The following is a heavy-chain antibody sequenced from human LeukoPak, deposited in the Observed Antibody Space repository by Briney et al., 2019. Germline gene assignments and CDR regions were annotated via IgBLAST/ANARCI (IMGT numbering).Heavy chain of an antibody. CDR3: AKDQTIGGATLFDY. V-gene: IGHV3-21*04. CDR2: ISSSSSYI. CDR1: GFTFSSYS. Sequence: GGSLRLSCAASGFTFSSYSMNWVRQAPGKGLEWVSSISSSSSYIYYADSVKGRFTISRDNAKNSLYLQMNSLRAEDTAVYYCAKDQTIGGATLFDYWGQGTLVTVSS. D-gene: IGHD1-26*01. J-gene: IGHJ4*02.